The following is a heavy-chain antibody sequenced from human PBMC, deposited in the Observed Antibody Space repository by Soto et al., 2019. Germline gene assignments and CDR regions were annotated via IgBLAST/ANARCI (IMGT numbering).Heavy chain of an antibody. CDR1: GFTFSSYS. J-gene: IGHJ6*03. Sequence: GGSLRLSCAASGFTFSSYSMNRVRQAPGKGLEWVSYISSSSSTIYYADSVKGRFTISRDNAKNSLYLQMNSLRAEDTAVYYCARDRPLNYYYYYMDVWGKGTTVTVSS. V-gene: IGHV3-48*01. CDR2: ISSSSSTI. CDR3: ARDRPLNYYYYYMDV.